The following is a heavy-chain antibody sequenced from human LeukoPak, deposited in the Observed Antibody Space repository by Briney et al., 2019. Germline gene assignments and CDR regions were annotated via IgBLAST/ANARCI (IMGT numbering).Heavy chain of an antibody. Sequence: ASVKVSCKASGYTLTVYYIHWVRQAPGQGLEWMGRINPNSGGTNYAQKFQGRVTMTRDTSISTAYMELSRLRSDDTAVYYCARPYYDNSALIWGQGTMVTVSS. J-gene: IGHJ3*02. CDR1: GYTLTVYY. D-gene: IGHD3-22*01. CDR2: INPNSGGT. V-gene: IGHV1-2*06. CDR3: ARPYYDNSALI.